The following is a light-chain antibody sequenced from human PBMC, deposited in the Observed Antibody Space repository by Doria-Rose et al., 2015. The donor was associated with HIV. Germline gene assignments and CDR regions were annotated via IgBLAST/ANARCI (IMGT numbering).Light chain of an antibody. Sequence: TQSPGTLSLSPGERATLSCRASQSFSSTYLAWYQQKPGQAPSLLIYDGSTRATGIPDRFSASGSVTDFTLTINRLEPEDFALYCCHQYGTSWTFGQGTKAEI. CDR1: QSFSSTY. CDR2: DGS. J-gene: IGKJ1*01. V-gene: IGKV3-20*01. CDR3: HQYGTSWT.